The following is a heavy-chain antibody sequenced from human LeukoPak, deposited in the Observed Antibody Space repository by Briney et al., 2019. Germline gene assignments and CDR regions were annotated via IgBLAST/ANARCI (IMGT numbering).Heavy chain of an antibody. V-gene: IGHV3-30*18. CDR2: ISYDGSNK. D-gene: IGHD2-21*02. J-gene: IGHJ4*02. CDR3: AKGDYCGGDCYSHPASD. CDR1: GFTFSSYG. Sequence: GGSLRLSCAASGFTFSSYGMHWVRQAPGKGLEWVAVISYDGSNKYYADSVKGRFAISRDNSKNTLYLQMNSLRAEDTAVYYCAKGDYCGGDCYSHPASDWGQGTLVTVSS.